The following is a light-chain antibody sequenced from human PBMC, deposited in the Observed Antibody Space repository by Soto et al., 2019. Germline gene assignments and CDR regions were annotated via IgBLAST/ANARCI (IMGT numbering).Light chain of an antibody. CDR1: SSNIGSNT. CDR2: TNN. J-gene: IGLJ2*01. CDR3: QSYDSILSGVI. Sequence: QSVLTQPPSASGTPGQRVTISCSGSSSNIGSNTVNWYQQLPRTAPKLLIYTNNQRPSGVPDRFSGSKSGTSASLAISGLQSEDEADYYCQSYDSILSGVIFGGGTKLTVL. V-gene: IGLV1-44*01.